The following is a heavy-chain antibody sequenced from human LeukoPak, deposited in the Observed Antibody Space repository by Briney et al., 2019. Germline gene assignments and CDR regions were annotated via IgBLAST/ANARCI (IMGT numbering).Heavy chain of an antibody. J-gene: IGHJ1*01. V-gene: IGHV3-21*01. D-gene: IGHD4-17*01. Sequence: SVKGRFTISRDNAKNSLFLQMNSLRAKDTAVYYCARPSLNDYAAFQDWGQGTLVTVSS. CDR3: ARPSLNDYAAFQD.